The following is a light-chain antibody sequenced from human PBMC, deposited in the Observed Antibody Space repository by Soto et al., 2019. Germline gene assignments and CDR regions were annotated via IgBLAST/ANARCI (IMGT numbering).Light chain of an antibody. CDR3: MQALGT. CDR2: LGS. Sequence: DIVMTQSPISLTVTPGEPASISCRSSQSLLHSNGYNYLDWYLQKPGQSPQLLIYLGSSRASGVPDRFSGSGSGTDFTLKISSVEAEDVGVYYCMQALGTFGQGTKLEIK. CDR1: QSLLHSNGYNY. J-gene: IGKJ2*01. V-gene: IGKV2-28*01.